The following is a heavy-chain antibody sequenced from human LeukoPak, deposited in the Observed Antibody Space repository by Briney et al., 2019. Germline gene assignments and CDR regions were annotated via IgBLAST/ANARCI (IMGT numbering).Heavy chain of an antibody. CDR2: INHSLPT. V-gene: IGHV4-34*01. CDR3: ARDGYSSGWYDPAYFDY. CDR1: GGSFSGYY. Sequence: SETLSLTCAVSGGSFSGYYWSWVRQPPGKGVEWIGEINHSLPTNYHPSLNTPLTISVDTSKTQFSLKLSSVTAADTAVYYCARDGYSSGWYDPAYFDYWGQGTLVTVSS. D-gene: IGHD6-19*01. J-gene: IGHJ4*02.